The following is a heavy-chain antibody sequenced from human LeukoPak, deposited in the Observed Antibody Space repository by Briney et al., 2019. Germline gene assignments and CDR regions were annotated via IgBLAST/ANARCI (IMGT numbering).Heavy chain of an antibody. CDR1: GFTVSSNY. V-gene: IGHV3-53*01. Sequence: SGGSLRLSCAASGFTVSSNYMSWVRQAPGKGLEWVSVIYSGGSTYYADPVKGRFTISRDNSKNTLYLQMNSLRAEDTAVYYCARGPPGRFLEWLWTYYMDVWGKGTTVTVSS. J-gene: IGHJ6*03. CDR2: IYSGGST. D-gene: IGHD3-3*01. CDR3: ARGPPGRFLEWLWTYYMDV.